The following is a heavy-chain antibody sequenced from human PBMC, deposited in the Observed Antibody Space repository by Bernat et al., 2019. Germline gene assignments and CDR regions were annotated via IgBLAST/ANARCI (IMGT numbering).Heavy chain of an antibody. Sequence: QVQLVQSGAEVKKPGAPVRVSCKASGYTFTNHDINWVRLAAGQGLEWMGWMNTDSGRTGYAQKFQGRVTMTRDTSISTAYLEVGSLRSEDTTVYYCARRTSSWHFAYWGQGTLVTVS. J-gene: IGHJ4*02. CDR1: GYTFTNHD. CDR2: MNTDSGRT. V-gene: IGHV1-8*01. D-gene: IGHD2-15*01. CDR3: ARRTSSWHFAY.